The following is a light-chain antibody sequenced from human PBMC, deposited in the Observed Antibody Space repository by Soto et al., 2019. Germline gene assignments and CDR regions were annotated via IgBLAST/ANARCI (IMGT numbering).Light chain of an antibody. CDR1: SSDVDGYNY. CDR2: DVS. CDR3: SSYTSSSTLEV. J-gene: IGLJ1*01. Sequence: QSALTQPASVSGSPGQSITISCTGTSSDVDGYNYVSWYQQHPGKAPKLMIYDVSNRPSGVSNRFSGSKSGNTASLTISGLQAEDEADYYCSSYTSSSTLEVFGTGTKLTVL. V-gene: IGLV2-14*01.